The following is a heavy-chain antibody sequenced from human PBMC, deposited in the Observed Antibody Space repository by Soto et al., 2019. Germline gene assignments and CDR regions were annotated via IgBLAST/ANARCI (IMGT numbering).Heavy chain of an antibody. CDR1: GFTFSSYA. J-gene: IGHJ4*02. D-gene: IGHD1-26*01. CDR2: ISYDGSNK. V-gene: IGHV3-30-3*01. Sequence: GGSLRLSCAASGFTFSSYAMHWVRQAPGKGLEWVAVISYDGSNKYYADSVKGRFTISRDNSKNTLYLQMNSLRAEDTAVYYCAREGMGFRWGIVGATPPDYWGQGTLVTVSS. CDR3: AREGMGFRWGIVGATPPDY.